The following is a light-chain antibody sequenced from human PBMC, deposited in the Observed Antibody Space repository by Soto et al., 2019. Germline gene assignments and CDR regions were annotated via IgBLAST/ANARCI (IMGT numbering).Light chain of an antibody. Sequence: EILFRQSPCTLSLSPGERATLSCRASQSVRSSYLAWYQQKPGQAPRLLIYGASSRATGTPDRSSGSGSGTDFTLTISRMEPEDFAVYYCQQYGSSPGTFGQGTKVDIK. CDR2: GAS. CDR1: QSVRSSY. CDR3: QQYGSSPGT. V-gene: IGKV3-20*01. J-gene: IGKJ1*01.